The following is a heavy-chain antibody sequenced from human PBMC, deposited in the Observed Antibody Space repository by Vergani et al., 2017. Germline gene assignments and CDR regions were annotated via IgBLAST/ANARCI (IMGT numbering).Heavy chain of an antibody. Sequence: QVQLQQWGAGLLTPSETLSLTCAVYGGSFSGYYWSWIRQPPGKGLEWVSYISSSSSTIYYADSVKGRFTISRDNAKNSLYLQMNSRRAEDTAVYYCARDCSWYSGITEIYYYYYGMDVWGQGTTVTVSS. CDR1: GGSFSGYY. CDR3: ARDCSWYSGITEIYYYYYGMDV. CDR2: ISSSSSTI. V-gene: IGHV3-11*04. J-gene: IGHJ6*02. D-gene: IGHD1-26*01.